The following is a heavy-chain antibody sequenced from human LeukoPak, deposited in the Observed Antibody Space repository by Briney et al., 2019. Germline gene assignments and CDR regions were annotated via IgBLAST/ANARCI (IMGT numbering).Heavy chain of an antibody. CDR2: INTGGST. Sequence: GGSLRLSCAASGLIVSSNYMSWVRQAPGKGLEWVSGINTGGSTSYTDSVKGRFTISRDNSKNTLYLQMNSLRADDTAVYYCARTGGYRFDPWGQGTLVTVSS. D-gene: IGHD6-13*01. CDR3: ARTGGYRFDP. CDR1: GLIVSSNY. V-gene: IGHV3-53*01. J-gene: IGHJ5*02.